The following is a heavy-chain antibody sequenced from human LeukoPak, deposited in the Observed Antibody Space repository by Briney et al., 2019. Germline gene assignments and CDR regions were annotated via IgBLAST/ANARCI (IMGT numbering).Heavy chain of an antibody. V-gene: IGHV4-39*01. J-gene: IGHJ4*02. CDR3: ARLVGYVWGSYPDY. CDR2: IYYSGST. D-gene: IGHD3-16*02. CDR1: GFTFSSYA. Sequence: GSLRLSCAASGFTFSSYAMSWIRQPPGKGLEWIGSIYYSGSTYYNPSLKSRVTISVDTSKNQFSLKLSSVTAADTAVYYCARLVGYVWGSYPDYWGQGTLVTVSS.